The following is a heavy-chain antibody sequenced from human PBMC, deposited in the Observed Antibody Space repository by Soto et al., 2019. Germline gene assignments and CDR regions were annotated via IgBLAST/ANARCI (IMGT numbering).Heavy chain of an antibody. Sequence: ASVKVSCKASGYTFTSYGISWVRQAPGQGLEWMGWISAYNGNTNYAQKLQGRVTMTTDTSTSTAYMELRSLRSDDTAVYYCARYYSSSSEWPHYYYMDVWGKGTTVTVSS. V-gene: IGHV1-18*01. J-gene: IGHJ6*03. CDR1: GYTFTSYG. CDR2: ISAYNGNT. D-gene: IGHD6-6*01. CDR3: ARYYSSSSEWPHYYYMDV.